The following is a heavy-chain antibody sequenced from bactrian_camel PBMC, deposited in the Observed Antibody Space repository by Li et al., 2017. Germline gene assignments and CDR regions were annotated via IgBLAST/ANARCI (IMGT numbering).Heavy chain of an antibody. J-gene: IGHJ4*01. CDR2: IDRSGDT. D-gene: IGHD1*01. V-gene: IGHV3S53*01. Sequence: VQLVESGGGSVQVGESLRLSCEVSGRTPRHCMGWFRQTPGKERERVAAIDRSGDTNYADSVKGRFTASKDNTKNTLYLQMNSLKPEDTATYYCAAEFPRRTLGLVRCGNKYVYRGQGTQVTVS. CDR1: GRTPRHC. CDR3: AAEFPRRTLGLVRCGNKYVY.